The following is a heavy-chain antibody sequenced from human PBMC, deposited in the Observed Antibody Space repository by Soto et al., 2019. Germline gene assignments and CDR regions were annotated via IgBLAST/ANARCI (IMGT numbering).Heavy chain of an antibody. CDR1: GFTFSSYA. CDR3: ATPYGSGSYYGYYFDY. CDR2: ISGHGAST. Sequence: GGSLRLSCAASGFTFSSYAMHWVRQAPGKGLEWVSTISGHGASTYYADSVKGRFTISRDNSKNTLYLQMNSLRAEDTVLYYCATPYGSGSYYGYYFDYWGQGTLVTVSS. V-gene: IGHV3-23*01. J-gene: IGHJ4*02. D-gene: IGHD3-10*01.